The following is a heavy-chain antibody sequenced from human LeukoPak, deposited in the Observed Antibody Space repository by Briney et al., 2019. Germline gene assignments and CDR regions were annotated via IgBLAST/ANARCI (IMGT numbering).Heavy chain of an antibody. D-gene: IGHD7-27*01. J-gene: IGHJ6*03. Sequence: GGSLRLSCAASGFTFYEYGMSGVREARGKGGEWGTGINWNGGSKVYADSVKGRFTIPRDNANNSLYLQMNSLRAAATALYYCARDRLGRGYMDVWGKGTTVTGSS. CDR1: GFTFYEYG. V-gene: IGHV3-20*04. CDR2: INWNGGSK. CDR3: ARDRLGRGYMDV.